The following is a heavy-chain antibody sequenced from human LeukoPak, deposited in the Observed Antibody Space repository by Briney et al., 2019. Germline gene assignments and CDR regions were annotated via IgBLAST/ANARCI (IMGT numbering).Heavy chain of an antibody. J-gene: IGHJ4*02. CDR1: GFTFSSYA. CDR2: VVGGGDT. Sequence: GGSLRLSCAASGFTFSSYAMAWVRQSPGKGLEWVSTVVGGGDTYYTDSVKGRFTISRDNSRNTLYLQMNSLRAEDTAVYYCARLVAGAGITYWGQGTLVTVSS. V-gene: IGHV3-23*01. D-gene: IGHD6-19*01. CDR3: ARLVAGAGITY.